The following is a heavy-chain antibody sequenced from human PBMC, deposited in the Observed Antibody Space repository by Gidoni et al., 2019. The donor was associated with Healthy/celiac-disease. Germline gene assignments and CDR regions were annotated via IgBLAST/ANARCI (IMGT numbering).Heavy chain of an antibody. CDR2: IYYSGST. V-gene: IGHV4-30-4*01. CDR3: ARVMTTVTTIWFDP. D-gene: IGHD4-4*01. CDR1: GDSISSGDYY. Sequence: QVQLQESVPGLVKPSQTLSHPCTVSGDSISSGDYYWSWIRQPPGKGLEWIGYIYYSGSTYYNPYLKSRGTISVDTSKNQVSLKLSSVTAADTAVYYCARVMTTVTTIWFDPWGQGTLVTVSS. J-gene: IGHJ5*02.